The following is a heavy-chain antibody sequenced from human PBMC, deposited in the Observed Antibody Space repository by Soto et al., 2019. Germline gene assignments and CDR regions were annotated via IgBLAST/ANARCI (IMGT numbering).Heavy chain of an antibody. CDR1: GGSFSGYY. D-gene: IGHD5-12*01. Sequence: QVQLQQWGAGLLKPSETLSLTCAVYGGSFSGYYWSWIRQPPGKGLEWIGEINHSGSTNYNPSLKSRVTISVDTSKNQSSLKLSSVTAAVTAVYYCARARGLNWFDPWGQGTLVTVSS. V-gene: IGHV4-34*01. CDR2: INHSGST. CDR3: ARARGLNWFDP. J-gene: IGHJ5*02.